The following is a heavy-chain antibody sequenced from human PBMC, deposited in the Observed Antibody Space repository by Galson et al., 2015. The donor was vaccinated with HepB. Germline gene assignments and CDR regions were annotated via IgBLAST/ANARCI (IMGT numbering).Heavy chain of an antibody. J-gene: IGHJ4*02. CDR1: GYTFTSYA. Sequence: SVKVSCKASGYTFTSYAMHWVRQAPGRRLEWMGWINAGNGNTKYSQKFQGRVTITRDTSASTAYMELSSLRSEDTAVYYCARGRLRLGELSLDYWGQGTLVTVSS. V-gene: IGHV1-3*01. CDR3: ARGRLRLGELSLDY. D-gene: IGHD3-16*02. CDR2: INAGNGNT.